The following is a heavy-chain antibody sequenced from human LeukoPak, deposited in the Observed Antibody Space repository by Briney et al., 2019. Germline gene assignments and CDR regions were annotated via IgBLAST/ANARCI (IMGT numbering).Heavy chain of an antibody. CDR3: ARGVEMATITNWFDP. J-gene: IGHJ5*02. CDR2: INHSGST. D-gene: IGHD5-24*01. CDR1: GGSFSGYY. V-gene: IGHV4-34*01. Sequence: SETLSLTCAVYGGSFSGYYWSWIRQPPGKGLEWIGEINHSGSTNYNPSLKSRVTISVDTSKNQFSLKLSSVTAADTAVYYCARGVEMATITNWFDPWGQGTLVTVSS.